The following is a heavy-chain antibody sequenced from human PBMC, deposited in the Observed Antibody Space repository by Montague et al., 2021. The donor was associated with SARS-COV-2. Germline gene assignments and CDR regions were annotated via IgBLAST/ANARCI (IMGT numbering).Heavy chain of an antibody. V-gene: IGHV6-1*01. J-gene: IGHJ3*02. D-gene: IGHD3-9*01. CDR3: ASSGITLTGLDAFDI. CDR1: GDSVSSKSVA. CDR2: TYYRSKWDS. Sequence: CAISGDSVSSKSVAWDWHRQSPSRGLEWLGRTYYRSKWDSDYAESVKRRLVITPDTSKNQVSLQLNSVIPEDTAVYFCASSGITLTGLDAFDIWGQGTMVTVSS.